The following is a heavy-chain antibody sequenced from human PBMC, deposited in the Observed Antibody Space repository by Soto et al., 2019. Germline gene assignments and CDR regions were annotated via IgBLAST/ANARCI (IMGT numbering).Heavy chain of an antibody. CDR1: VGSISSSSYY. Sequence: SETLSLTCTVSVGSISSSSYYWRCIRQPPGKGLEGIGGIYYSGSTDYNPSLKSRVTISVDTSKTPFSLKLSSVTAADTAVYYCAPTPLLLWFGELQYGMDVWGQGTTVTVSS. CDR3: APTPLLLWFGELQYGMDV. D-gene: IGHD3-10*01. V-gene: IGHV4-39*07. J-gene: IGHJ6*02. CDR2: IYYSGST.